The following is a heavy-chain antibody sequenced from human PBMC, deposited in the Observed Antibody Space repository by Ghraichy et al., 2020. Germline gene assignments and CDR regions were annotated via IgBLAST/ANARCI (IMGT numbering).Heavy chain of an antibody. CDR2: IIPIFGTA. V-gene: IGHV1-69*05. CDR3: ARRACGGSCYSSYYYCYGMDV. CDR1: GGTFSSYA. J-gene: IGHJ6*02. Sequence: SVKVSCKASGGTFSSYAISWVRQAPGQGLEWMGGIIPIFGTANYAQKFQGRVTITTDESTSTAYMELSSLRSEDTAVYYCARRACGGSCYSSYYYCYGMDVWGQGTTVTVSS. D-gene: IGHD2-15*01.